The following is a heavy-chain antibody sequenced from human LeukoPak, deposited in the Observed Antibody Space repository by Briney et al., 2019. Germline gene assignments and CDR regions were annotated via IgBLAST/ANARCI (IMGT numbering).Heavy chain of an antibody. D-gene: IGHD5-18*01. CDR3: ARLAMAGYGWFDP. CDR1: GYTFTNYW. J-gene: IGHJ5*02. CDR2: IYADDSDT. Sequence: GESLKISCKGSGYTFTNYWIGWVRQMPGKGPEWMGIIYADDSDTRYSPSFQGQVTISADKSISTAYLQWTSLKASDTAMYYCARLAMAGYGWFDPWGQGTLVTVSS. V-gene: IGHV5-51*01.